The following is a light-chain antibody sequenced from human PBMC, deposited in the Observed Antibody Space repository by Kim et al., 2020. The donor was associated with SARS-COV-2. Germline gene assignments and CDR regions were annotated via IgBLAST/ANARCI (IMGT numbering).Light chain of an antibody. J-gene: IGLJ3*02. Sequence: NFMLTQPHSVSESPGKTVTFSCTRSSGSIADNHVQWYQQRPGSAPANVMFEDDQRPSGVPDRFSGSIDRSSNSASLTISGLRTEDEADYYCQSYDTDNQGVFGGGTQLTVL. V-gene: IGLV6-57*03. CDR3: QSYDTDNQGV. CDR1: SGSIADNH. CDR2: EDD.